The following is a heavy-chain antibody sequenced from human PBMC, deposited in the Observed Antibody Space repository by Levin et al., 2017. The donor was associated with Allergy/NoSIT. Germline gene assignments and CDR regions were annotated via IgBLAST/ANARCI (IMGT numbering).Heavy chain of an antibody. J-gene: IGHJ4*02. CDR3: AKARGYSYGYYFDY. CDR2: ISYDGSNK. D-gene: IGHD5-18*01. V-gene: IGHV3-30*18. Sequence: GESLKISCAASGFTFSSYGMHWVRQAPGKGLEWVAVISYDGSNKYYADSVKGRFTISRDNSKNTLYLQMNSLRAEDTAVYYCAKARGYSYGYYFDYWGQGTLVTVSS. CDR1: GFTFSSYG.